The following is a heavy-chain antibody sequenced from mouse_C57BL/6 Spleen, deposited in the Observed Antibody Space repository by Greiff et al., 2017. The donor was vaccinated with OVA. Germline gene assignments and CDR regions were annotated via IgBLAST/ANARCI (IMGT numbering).Heavy chain of an antibody. CDR3: TDYGSSPGLYFDY. Sequence: EVQLQQSGAELVRPGASVKLSCTASGFNIKDDYMHWVKQRPEQGLEWIGWIDPENGDTEYASKFQGKATITADTSSNTAYLQLSSLTSEDTAVYYCTDYGSSPGLYFDYWGQGTTLTVSS. J-gene: IGHJ2*01. D-gene: IGHD1-1*01. V-gene: IGHV14-4*01. CDR2: IDPENGDT. CDR1: GFNIKDDY.